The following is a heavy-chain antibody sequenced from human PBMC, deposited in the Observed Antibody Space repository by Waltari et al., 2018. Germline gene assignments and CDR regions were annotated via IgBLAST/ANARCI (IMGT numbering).Heavy chain of an antibody. J-gene: IGHJ5*02. CDR2: ISTNTENP. Sequence: QVQLVQSGSEWKKPGASVKVSCKAYGYSFTISPIIRVRQAPGQGLELMGWISTNTENPTYTQCFTRRFVFSLDTSVSTAYLQINDLKAEDTAIYYCAREDVPAAKIVVNWFDPWGQGTQVTVSS. CDR3: AREDVPAAKIVVNWFDP. D-gene: IGHD2-2*01. CDR1: GYSFTISP. V-gene: IGHV7-4-1*02.